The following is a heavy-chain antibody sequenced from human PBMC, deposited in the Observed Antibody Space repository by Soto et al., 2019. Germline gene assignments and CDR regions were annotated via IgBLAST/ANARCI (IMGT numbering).Heavy chain of an antibody. V-gene: IGHV4-30-4*01. D-gene: IGHD2-21*01. CDR3: TSIKSGGDFDPFDR. Sequence: SETLSLTCTVSCGSISSAAYCWSWIRQSPDKGLEWIGHIYDGGTTYSSPSLKGRVTISADTSETQFSLKLNSVSAADTAVYFCTSIKSGGDFDPFDRWGQGTLVTVSS. CDR1: CGSISSAAYC. J-gene: IGHJ4*02. CDR2: IYDGGTT.